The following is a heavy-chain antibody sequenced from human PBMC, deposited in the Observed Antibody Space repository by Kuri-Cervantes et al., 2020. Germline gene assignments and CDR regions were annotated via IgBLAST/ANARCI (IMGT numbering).Heavy chain of an antibody. CDR1: GYTFTSYA. J-gene: IGHJ3*02. D-gene: IGHD6-25*01. CDR2: INTNTGNP. CDR3: AVCGAAPNPNDAFDI. Sequence: ASVKVSCKASGYTFTSYAMNWVRQAPGQGLEWMGWINTNTGNPTYAQGFTGRFVFSLGTSVSTAYLQISSLKAEDTAVYYCAVCGAAPNPNDAFDIWGQGTMVTVSS. V-gene: IGHV7-4-1*02.